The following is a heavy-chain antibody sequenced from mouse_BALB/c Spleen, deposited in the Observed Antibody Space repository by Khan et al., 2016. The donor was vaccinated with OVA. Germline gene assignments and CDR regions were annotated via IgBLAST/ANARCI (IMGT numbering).Heavy chain of an antibody. V-gene: IGHV1S137*01. CDR1: GYTFTDFA. J-gene: IGHJ3*01. Sequence: QVQLKQSGAELVRPGVSVKISCKGSGYTFTDFAMPWVKQSHAKSLEWIGVISTYYGDATYNQKFKGKATMTVDKSSSTAYMELARLTSEDSAIYYWARGSGNSRFAYWGQGTLVTVSA. CDR2: ISTYYGDA. CDR3: ARGSGNSRFAY. D-gene: IGHD1-3*01.